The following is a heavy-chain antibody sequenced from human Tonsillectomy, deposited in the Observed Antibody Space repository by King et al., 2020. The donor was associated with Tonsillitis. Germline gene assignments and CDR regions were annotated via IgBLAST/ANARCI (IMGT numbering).Heavy chain of an antibody. V-gene: IGHV4-59*12. D-gene: IGHD6-13*01. Sequence: QLQESGPGLLQPSETLSLTCTVAGASISTFYWFWIRQSPGKGLEWIGYINYNSGGTSYSPSLKSRVTISIDASKNQLSLRLTAVTAADTAVYYCARTVATGGTAEYFHHWGQGTLVTVAS. CDR3: ARTVATGGTAEYFHH. CDR1: GASISTFY. CDR2: INYNSGGT. J-gene: IGHJ1*01.